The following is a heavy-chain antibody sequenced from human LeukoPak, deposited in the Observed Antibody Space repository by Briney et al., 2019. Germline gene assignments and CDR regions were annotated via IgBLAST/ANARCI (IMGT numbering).Heavy chain of an antibody. Sequence: GGSLRLSCAASGFTFSSYSMNWVRQAPGKGLEWVSYISSSGSTIYYADSVKGRFTISRDNAKNSLYLQMNSLRAEDTAVYYCAREGGTAMVTGPSYYYYGMDVWGQGTTVTVSS. D-gene: IGHD5-18*01. CDR1: GFTFSSYS. V-gene: IGHV3-48*04. CDR3: AREGGTAMVTGPSYYYYGMDV. J-gene: IGHJ6*02. CDR2: ISSSGSTI.